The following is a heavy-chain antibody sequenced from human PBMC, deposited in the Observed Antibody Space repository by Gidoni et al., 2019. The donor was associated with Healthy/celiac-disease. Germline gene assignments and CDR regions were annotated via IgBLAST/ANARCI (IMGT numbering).Heavy chain of an antibody. Sequence: QVQLQQWGAGLLKPSETLSLTCAVYGGSFSGYYWSWIRQPPGKGLEWIGEINHSGSTNYNPSLKSRVTISVDTSKNQFSLKLSSVTAADTAVYYCARVRMFARLLRYFDLWGRGTLVTVSS. CDR3: ARVRMFARLLRYFDL. D-gene: IGHD3-10*02. J-gene: IGHJ2*01. CDR2: INHSGST. V-gene: IGHV4-34*01. CDR1: GGSFSGYY.